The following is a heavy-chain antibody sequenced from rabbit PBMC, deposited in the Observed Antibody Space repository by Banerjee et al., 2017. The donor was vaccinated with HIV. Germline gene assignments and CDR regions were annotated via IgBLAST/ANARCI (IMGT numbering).Heavy chain of an antibody. CDR1: GFSFSSSYY. J-gene: IGHJ4*01. CDR2: IGTGNGLT. Sequence: QSLEESGGDLVKPGASLTLTCTASGFSFSSSYYMCWVRQAPGKGLEWIGCIGTGNGLTYYASWAKGRFTSSKTSSTTVTLQMTSLTVADTATYFCASHADITALILWGPGTLVTVS. D-gene: IGHD7-1*01. CDR3: ASHADITALIL. V-gene: IGHV1S40*01.